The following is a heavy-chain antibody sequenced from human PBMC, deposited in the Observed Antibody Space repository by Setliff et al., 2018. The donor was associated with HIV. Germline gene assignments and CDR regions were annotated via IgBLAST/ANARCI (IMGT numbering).Heavy chain of an antibody. V-gene: IGHV4-59*02. J-gene: IGHJ5*01. CDR1: ADSVSTFY. CDR2: IRHTGST. D-gene: IGHD5-12*01. CDR3: APGGGVASTYYHA. Sequence: ETLSLTCTVSADSVSTFYWNWIRQPPVNGLEWIGFIRHTGSTVSNPSLKSRVTILMDLSRNQLSLHLASVTTADTAVSFCAPGGGVASTYYHAWGEGTQVTVSS.